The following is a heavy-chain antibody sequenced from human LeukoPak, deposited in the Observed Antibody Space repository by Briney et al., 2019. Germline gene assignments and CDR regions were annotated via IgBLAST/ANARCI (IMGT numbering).Heavy chain of an antibody. V-gene: IGHV1-24*01. CDR3: EIGGSYIDYYYYMDV. CDR1: GYTLTELS. D-gene: IGHD1-26*01. Sequence: ASVKVSCKVSGYTLTELSMHWVRQAPGKGLEWMGGFDPEDGETIYAQKFQGRVTMTEDTSTDTAYMELSSLRSEDTAVYYCEIGGSYIDYYYYMDVWGKGTTVTVSS. CDR2: FDPEDGET. J-gene: IGHJ6*03.